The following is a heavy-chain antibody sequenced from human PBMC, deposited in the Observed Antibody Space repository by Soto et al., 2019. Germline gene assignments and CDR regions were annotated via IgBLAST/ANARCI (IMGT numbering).Heavy chain of an antibody. D-gene: IGHD3-22*01. J-gene: IGHJ4*02. CDR3: ASQGSGYDSSAYYPY. CDR2: ISSSSSYT. V-gene: IGHV3-11*03. CDR1: GFPFSDYY. Sequence: GGSLRLSCAASGFPFSDYYMSWIRQAPGKGLEWVSYISSSSSYTNYADSVKGRFTISRDNAKNSLYLQMNSLRVEDTAVYYCASQGSGYDSSAYYPYWGQGTLVTVSS.